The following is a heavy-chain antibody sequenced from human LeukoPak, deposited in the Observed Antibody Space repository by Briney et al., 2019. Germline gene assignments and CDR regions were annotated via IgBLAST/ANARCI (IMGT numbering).Heavy chain of an antibody. J-gene: IGHJ4*02. CDR1: GGSISSGSYY. D-gene: IGHD3-22*01. Sequence: SQTLSLTCTVSGGSISSGSYYWSWIRQPAGKGLEWIGRIYTSGSTNYNPSLKSRVTISVDTSKNQFSLKLSSVTAADTAVYYCARDSSCYYYLFEYWGQGTLVTVSS. CDR3: ARDSSCYYYLFEY. CDR2: IYTSGST. V-gene: IGHV4-61*02.